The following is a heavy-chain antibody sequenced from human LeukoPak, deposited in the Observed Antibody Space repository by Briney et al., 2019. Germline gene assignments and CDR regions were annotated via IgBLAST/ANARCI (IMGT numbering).Heavy chain of an antibody. Sequence: PSETLSLTCTVSGGSISSSSYYWGWIRQPPGKGLEWIGSIYYSGSTYYNPSLKSRVTISVDTSKNQFSLKLNSVTAADTAVYYCARLSYYDSSGYYSAPYYYYGMDVWGQGTTVTVSS. CDR2: IYYSGST. D-gene: IGHD3-22*01. V-gene: IGHV4-39*01. J-gene: IGHJ6*02. CDR3: ARLSYYDSSGYYSAPYYYYGMDV. CDR1: GGSISSSSYY.